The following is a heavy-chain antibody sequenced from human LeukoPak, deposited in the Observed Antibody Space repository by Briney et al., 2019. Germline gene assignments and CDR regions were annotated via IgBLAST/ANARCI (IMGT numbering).Heavy chain of an antibody. J-gene: IGHJ6*02. CDR3: AKIAVADGMDV. CDR2: MNHSGST. Sequence: SETLSLTCAVYGGSFSGYYWSWIRQPPGKGPEWIGEMNHSGSTNYNPSLKSRVTISVDTSKNQFSLKLRSVTAADTAVYYCAKIAVADGMDVWGQGTTVTVSS. V-gene: IGHV4-34*01. CDR1: GGSFSGYY. D-gene: IGHD6-19*01.